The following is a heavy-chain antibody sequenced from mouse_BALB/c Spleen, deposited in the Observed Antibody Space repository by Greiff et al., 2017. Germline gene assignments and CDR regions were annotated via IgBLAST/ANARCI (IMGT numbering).Heavy chain of an antibody. CDR2: ISSGGST. D-gene: IGHD2-4*01. CDR3: ARGQDYDGGFAY. J-gene: IGHJ3*01. CDR1: GFTFSSYA. V-gene: IGHV5-6-5*01. Sequence: EVKLVESGGGLVKPGGSLKLSCAASGFTFSSYAMSWVRQTPEKRLEWVASISSGGSTYYPDSVKGRFTISRDNARNILYLQMSSLRSEDTAMYYCARGQDYDGGFAYWGQGTLVTVSA.